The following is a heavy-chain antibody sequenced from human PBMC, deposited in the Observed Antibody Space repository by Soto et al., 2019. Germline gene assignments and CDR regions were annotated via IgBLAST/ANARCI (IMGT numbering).Heavy chain of an antibody. J-gene: IGHJ4*02. CDR1: GFTFSDYY. CDR3: ARDRYYYDSSGYSLPLFDY. D-gene: IGHD3-22*01. Sequence: GGSLRLSCAASGFTFSDYYMSWVRQAPGKGLEWVSYISSSGSTIYYADSVKGRFTISRDNAKNSLYLQMNSLRAEDTAVYYCARDRYYYDSSGYSLPLFDYWGQGTLVTVSS. CDR2: ISSSGSTI. V-gene: IGHV3-11*01.